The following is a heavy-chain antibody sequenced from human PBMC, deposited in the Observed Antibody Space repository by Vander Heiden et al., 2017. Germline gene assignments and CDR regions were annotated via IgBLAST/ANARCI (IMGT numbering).Heavy chain of an antibody. V-gene: IGHV3-11*01. D-gene: IGHD3-9*01. J-gene: IGHJ4*02. CDR2: ISSSGSTI. Sequence: QVPLVESGGGLVKPGGSLRLSCAASGFTFSDYYMSGIRQAPGKGLEWVSYISSSGSTIYYAYSVKGRFTISRDNAKNSLYMQMNRMRAEDTAVYYCARDLPTIGFDYWGQGTMVTVYS. CDR1: GFTFSDYY. CDR3: ARDLPTIGFDY.